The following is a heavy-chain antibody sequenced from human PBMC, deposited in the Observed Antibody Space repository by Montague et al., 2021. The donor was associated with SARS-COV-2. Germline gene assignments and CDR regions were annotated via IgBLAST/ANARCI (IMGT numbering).Heavy chain of an antibody. CDR1: GGSISRGYYY. D-gene: IGHD6-25*01. CDR2: IYTSGXT. V-gene: IGHV4-61*02. J-gene: IGHJ5*02. Sequence: TLSLTCTVSGGSISRGYYYWSWIRLPAGKGLEWIGRIYTSGXTXYXXXXKXRVTISVDTSKNQFSLKLSPVTAADTAVYYCARDGYSSGWNGLHWFDPWGQGTLVTVSS. CDR3: ARDGYSSGWNGLHWFDP.